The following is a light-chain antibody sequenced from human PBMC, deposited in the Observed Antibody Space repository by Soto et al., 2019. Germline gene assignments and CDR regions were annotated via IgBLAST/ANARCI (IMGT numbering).Light chain of an antibody. Sequence: EILMTQSPATLSVSPGERATLSCRASQSVSSNVAWYQQKLGQAPRLLIYDASTRATGIPTRFSGSGSGTDCTLTISSLPSEDYAVYYWQQYNNWPPWTFGQGTKVDIK. CDR3: QQYNNWPPWT. CDR1: QSVSSN. CDR2: DAS. V-gene: IGKV3-15*01. J-gene: IGKJ1*01.